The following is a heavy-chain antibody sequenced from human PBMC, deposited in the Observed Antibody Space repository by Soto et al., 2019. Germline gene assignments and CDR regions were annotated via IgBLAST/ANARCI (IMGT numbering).Heavy chain of an antibody. Sequence: SETLSLTCTVSGGSISSSSYYWGWIRQPPGKGLEWIGNIYYSGSTYYNPSLKSRVTISVDTSKNQFSLKLSSVTAADTAVYYCARHLGGVTTSTLEDYYYYYYMDVWGKGTTVTVSS. CDR2: IYYSGST. CDR1: GGSISSSSYY. D-gene: IGHD3-16*01. CDR3: ARHLGGVTTSTLEDYYYYYYMDV. J-gene: IGHJ6*03. V-gene: IGHV4-39*01.